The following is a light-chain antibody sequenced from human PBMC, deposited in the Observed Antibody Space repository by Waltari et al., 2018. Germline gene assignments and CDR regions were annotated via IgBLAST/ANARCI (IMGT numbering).Light chain of an antibody. CDR3: QSYDSSLSGSDVV. V-gene: IGLV1-40*01. Sequence: QSVLTQPPSVSGAPGQRVTISCTGSSPHIGAGYDVHWYQQLPGTAPKLLIYGNSNRPSGVPDRFSGSKSGTSASLAITGLQAEDEADYYCQSYDSSLSGSDVVFGGGTKLTVL. J-gene: IGLJ2*01. CDR1: SPHIGAGYD. CDR2: GNS.